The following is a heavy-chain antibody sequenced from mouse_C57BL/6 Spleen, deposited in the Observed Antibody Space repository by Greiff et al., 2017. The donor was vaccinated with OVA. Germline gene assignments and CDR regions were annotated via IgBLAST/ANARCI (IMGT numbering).Heavy chain of an antibody. CDR3: ARDEGVVAPYWYFDV. J-gene: IGHJ1*03. CDR1: GFTFSSYA. CDR2: ISDGGSYT. Sequence: EVMLVESGGGLVKPGGSLKLSCAASGFTFSSYAMSWVRQTPEKRLEWVATISDGGSYTYYPDNVKGRFTISRDNAKNNLYLQLSHLKSEDTAMYYCARDEGVVAPYWYFDVWGTGTTVTVSS. V-gene: IGHV5-4*01. D-gene: IGHD1-1*01.